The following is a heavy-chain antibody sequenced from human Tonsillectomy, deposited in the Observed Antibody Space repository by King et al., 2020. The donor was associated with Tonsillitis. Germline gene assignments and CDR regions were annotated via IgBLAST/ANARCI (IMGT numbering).Heavy chain of an antibody. CDR3: ARDRGGSGSYDSNWFDP. J-gene: IGHJ5*02. CDR1: GFTFSSYA. Sequence: VQLVESGGGVVQPGRSLRLSCAASGFTFSSYAMHWVRQAPGKGLEWVAVISYDGSNKYYADSVKGRFTISRDNSKNTLYLQMNSLRAEGTAVYYCARDRGGSGSYDSNWFDPWGQGTLVTVSS. V-gene: IGHV3-30*04. CDR2: ISYDGSNK. D-gene: IGHD3-10*01.